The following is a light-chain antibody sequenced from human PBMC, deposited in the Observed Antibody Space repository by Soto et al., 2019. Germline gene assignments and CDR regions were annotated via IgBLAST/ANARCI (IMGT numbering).Light chain of an antibody. Sequence: QSALTQPASVSGSPGQSITISCTGTSSDVGSYNLVSWYQQHPGKAPKLMIYEGSKRPSGVSNRFSGSKSGNTASLTISGLQDEDEAEYYCCSYAGSSTFKVFGGGTKLTV. CDR2: EGS. CDR3: CSYAGSSTFKV. J-gene: IGLJ2*01. CDR1: SSDVGSYNL. V-gene: IGLV2-23*03.